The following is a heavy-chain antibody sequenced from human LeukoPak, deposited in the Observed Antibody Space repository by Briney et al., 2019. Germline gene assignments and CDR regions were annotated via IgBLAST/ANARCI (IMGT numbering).Heavy chain of an antibody. V-gene: IGHV3-30*02. CDR2: IRYDGSNK. Sequence: GGSLRLSCAASGFTFSSYGMHWVRQAPGKGLEWVAFIRYDGSNKYYADSVKGRFTISRDNSKNTLYLQMNSLRAEDTAVYYCAKFDRGLQIYDAFDIWGKGTRVTVSS. CDR1: GFTFSSYG. D-gene: IGHD4-11*01. J-gene: IGHJ3*02. CDR3: AKFDRGLQIYDAFDI.